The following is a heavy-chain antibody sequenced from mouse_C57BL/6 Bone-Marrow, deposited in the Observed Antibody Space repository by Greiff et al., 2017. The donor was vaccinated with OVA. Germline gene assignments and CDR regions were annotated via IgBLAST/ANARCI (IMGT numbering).Heavy chain of an antibody. CDR1: GYTFTSYW. J-gene: IGHJ3*01. Sequence: VQLQQPGAELVKPGASVKLSCKASGYTFTSYWMQWVKQRPGQGLEWIGEIDPSDSYTNYNQKFKGKATLTVDTSSSTAYMQLSSLTSEDSAVYYCARGDDYDPFAYWGQGTLVTVSA. CDR3: ARGDDYDPFAY. D-gene: IGHD2-4*01. CDR2: IDPSDSYT. V-gene: IGHV1-50*01.